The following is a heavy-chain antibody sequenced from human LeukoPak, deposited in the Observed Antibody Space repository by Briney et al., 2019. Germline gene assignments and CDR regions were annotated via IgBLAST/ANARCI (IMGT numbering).Heavy chain of an antibody. CDR3: ARRATTERGHSYGLDF. Sequence: GGSLRLSCAASGFTFGSSAMSWVRQAPGKGLEWVSSIGSSGSYIYYADSLTGRFTISRDNAKNSLYLQMNSLRAEDTAMYYCARRATTERGHSYGLDFWGQGTLVTVSS. J-gene: IGHJ4*02. V-gene: IGHV3-21*01. D-gene: IGHD5-18*01. CDR1: GFTFGSSA. CDR2: IGSSGSYI.